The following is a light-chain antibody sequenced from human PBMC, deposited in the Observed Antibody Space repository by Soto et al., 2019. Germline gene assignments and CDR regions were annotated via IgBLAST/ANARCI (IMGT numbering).Light chain of an antibody. CDR2: GAS. CDR1: QSVSSSY. CDR3: QQYGASPIT. V-gene: IGKV3-20*01. J-gene: IGKJ5*01. Sequence: EIVLTQSPGALSLSPGERATLSCRASQSVSSSYLAWYQQKPGQAPRLLIYGASNRATGIPDRLSGSGSGTDFTLTISRLEPEDFALYYCQQYGASPITFGQGTRLEI.